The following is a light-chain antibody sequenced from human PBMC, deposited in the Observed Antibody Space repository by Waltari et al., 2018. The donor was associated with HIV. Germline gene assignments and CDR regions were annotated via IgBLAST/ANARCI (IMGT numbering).Light chain of an antibody. V-gene: IGLV3-25*03. CDR1: GFAHQY. J-gene: IGLJ2*01. CDR2: KAS. CDR3: QSADSSGTYLVI. Sequence: SYELTQPPSVSVSPGQTARNTCSGGGFAHQYAHWYQRKPGQAAVSVRYKASERYTGIPERFSGSRSGTTVTLTISGVQAEDEADYYGQSADSSGTYLVIFGGGTKLTVL.